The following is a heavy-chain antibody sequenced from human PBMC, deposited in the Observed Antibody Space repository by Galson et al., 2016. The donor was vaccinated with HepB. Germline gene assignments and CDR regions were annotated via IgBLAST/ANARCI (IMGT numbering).Heavy chain of an antibody. CDR1: GFSFSSFA. CDR2: ISYDGSDK. J-gene: IGHJ4*02. Sequence: SLRLSCAASGFSFSSFAMHWVRLTPDKGLEWVAIISYDGSDKFYADSVKGRFTISRDNSKNMVYLQMKSPRVEDQAVYYCVREGGSLYYFDYWGQGTLVTVSS. CDR3: VREGGSLYYFDY. D-gene: IGHD1-26*01. V-gene: IGHV3-30*04.